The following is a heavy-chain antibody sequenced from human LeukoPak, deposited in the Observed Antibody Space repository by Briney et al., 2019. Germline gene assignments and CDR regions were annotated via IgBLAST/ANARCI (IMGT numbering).Heavy chain of an antibody. D-gene: IGHD3-9*01. CDR2: ISYDGSNK. J-gene: IGHJ6*02. Sequence: PGGSLRLSCAASGFTFSSYGMHWVRQAPGKGLEWVAVISYDGSNKYYADSVKGRFTISRDNSKNTLYLQMNSLRAEDTAVYYCAGGAAGYYFYYYYGMDVWGQGTTVTVSS. CDR1: GFTFSSYG. CDR3: AGGAAGYYFYYYYGMDV. V-gene: IGHV3-30*19.